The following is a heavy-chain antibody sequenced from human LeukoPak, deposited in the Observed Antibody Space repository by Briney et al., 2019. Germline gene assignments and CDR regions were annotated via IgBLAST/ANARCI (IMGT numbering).Heavy chain of an antibody. CDR3: ARVWGRDGYNYVGGNSYFFAMDV. CDR1: GFTFSSFT. V-gene: IGHV3-30-3*01. D-gene: IGHD5-24*01. Sequence: QTGRSLRLSCAASGFTFSSFTMHWVRQAPGKGLEWVAVISSDGSNKYYADFVKGRFTISRDNSKNTVYLQMHSLRVEDTAVYYCARVWGRDGYNYVGGNSYFFAMDVWGQGTTVTVSS. CDR2: ISSDGSNK. J-gene: IGHJ6*02.